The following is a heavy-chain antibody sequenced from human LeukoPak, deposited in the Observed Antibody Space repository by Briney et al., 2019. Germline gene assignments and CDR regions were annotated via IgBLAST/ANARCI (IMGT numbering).Heavy chain of an antibody. V-gene: IGHV1-46*01. Sequence: ASVKLSCKASGYTFTSYYMHWVRQAPGQGLEWMGIINPSGGSTSHAQKFQRRVTMTRNTSTSTVYMELSSMRSEDTAVYYCARDHGIAVAGTNYYYGMDVWGQGTTVTVSS. D-gene: IGHD6-19*01. CDR1: GYTFTSYY. CDR3: ARDHGIAVAGTNYYYGMDV. CDR2: INPSGGST. J-gene: IGHJ6*02.